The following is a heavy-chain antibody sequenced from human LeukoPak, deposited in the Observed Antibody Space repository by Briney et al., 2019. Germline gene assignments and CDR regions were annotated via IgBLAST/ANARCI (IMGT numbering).Heavy chain of an antibody. V-gene: IGHV4-31*03. D-gene: IGHD5-18*01. CDR1: GGSISSSGGYY. Sequence: SQTLSLTCTVSGGSISSSGGYYWSWIRQHPGKGLEWIGYIYYGVNTYYNPSLKSRITISADTSKNQFSLMLSSVTAADTAVYYCARGLSYGSVYWGQGTLVTVSS. CDR2: IYYGVNT. CDR3: ARGLSYGSVY. J-gene: IGHJ4*02.